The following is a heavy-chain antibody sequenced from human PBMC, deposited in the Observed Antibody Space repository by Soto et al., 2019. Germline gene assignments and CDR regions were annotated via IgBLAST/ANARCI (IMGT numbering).Heavy chain of an antibody. D-gene: IGHD6-13*01. CDR1: GVSISGGGYY. CDR2: IYYSGTT. J-gene: IGHJ5*02. CDR3: ARAWTATAGWANWFDL. Sequence: QVQLQESGPGLVEPLQTLSLTCTVSGVSISGGGYYWSWIRQHPGKGLEWIGDIYYSGTTYYNPSLTSRLTRAVDTSKTQLSLKLSSVTAADTAVYYCARAWTATAGWANWFDLWGQGTLVTVSS. V-gene: IGHV4-31*03.